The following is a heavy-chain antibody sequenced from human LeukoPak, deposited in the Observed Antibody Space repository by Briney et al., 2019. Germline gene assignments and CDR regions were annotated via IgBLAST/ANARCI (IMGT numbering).Heavy chain of an antibody. CDR2: IDPSDSYI. CDR3: ARRGMGYSGYDGYWYFDL. V-gene: IGHV5-10-1*01. J-gene: IGHJ2*01. Sequence: GESPKISCKGSGYTFTNYWIGWVRQMPGKGLEWMGRIDPSDSYINYSPSFQGHVTISADKSNSTAYLQWSTLKASDTAMYYCARRGMGYSGYDGYWYFDLWGRGTLVTVSS. CDR1: GYTFTNYW. D-gene: IGHD5-12*01.